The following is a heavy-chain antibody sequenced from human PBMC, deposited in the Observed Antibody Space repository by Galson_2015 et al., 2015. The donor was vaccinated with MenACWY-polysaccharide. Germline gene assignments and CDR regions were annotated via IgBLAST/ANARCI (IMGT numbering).Heavy chain of an antibody. CDR3: VTHPKGTDSRWYDY. CDR2: IKSDGSST. J-gene: IGHJ4*02. Sequence: SLRLSCAASGFTFSTYWMHWVRQAPGKGLVWVSRIKSDGSSTNYADSVKGRFTISRDNSKNTLYLQMNNLRADDTAIYSCVTHPKGTDSRWYDYWGQGTLVTVSS. V-gene: IGHV3-74*01. CDR1: GFTFSTYW. D-gene: IGHD3-22*01.